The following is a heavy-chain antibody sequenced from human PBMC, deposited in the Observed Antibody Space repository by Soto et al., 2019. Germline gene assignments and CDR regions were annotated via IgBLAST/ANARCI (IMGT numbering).Heavy chain of an antibody. CDR1: AFSFSTYT. CDR3: ARTYSSSSVMRWFDP. Sequence: PGGSLRLSCAASAFSFSTYTMNWVRQAPGKGLEWVSSISSSSGNIYYADSVKGRFTISRDNANNSLSLQMNSLRAEDTAVYYCARTYSSSSVMRWFDPWGQGTLVTVSS. CDR2: ISSSSGNI. J-gene: IGHJ5*02. D-gene: IGHD6-6*01. V-gene: IGHV3-21*01.